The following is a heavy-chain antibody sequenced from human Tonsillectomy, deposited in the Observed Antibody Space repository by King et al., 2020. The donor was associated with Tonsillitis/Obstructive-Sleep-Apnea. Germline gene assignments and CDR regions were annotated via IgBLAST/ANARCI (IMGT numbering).Heavy chain of an antibody. CDR2: IIPIFGTA. J-gene: IGHJ5*02. CDR1: GGTFSSYA. Sequence: QLVQSGAEVKKPGSSVKVSCKASGGTFSSYAISWVRQAPGQGLEWMGGIIPIFGTANYAQKFQGRVTITADESTSTASMELSSLRSEDTAVYYCARARITIFGVVIIPSWFGPWGQGTLVTVSS. D-gene: IGHD3-3*01. CDR3: ARARITIFGVVIIPSWFGP. V-gene: IGHV1-69*01.